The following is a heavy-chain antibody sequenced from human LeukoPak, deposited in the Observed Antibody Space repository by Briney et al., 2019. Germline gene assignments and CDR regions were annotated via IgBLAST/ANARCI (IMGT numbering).Heavy chain of an antibody. J-gene: IGHJ4*02. Sequence: GGSLRLSCAASGFTVSSNYMSWVRQAPGKGLEWVSAIYSGGSTYYADSVKGRFTISRDNSKNTLYLQMNSLRAEDTAVYYCAKEGYYGSGSYFDYWGQGTLVTVSS. CDR3: AKEGYYGSGSYFDY. CDR2: IYSGGST. CDR1: GFTVSSNY. V-gene: IGHV3-66*01. D-gene: IGHD3-10*01.